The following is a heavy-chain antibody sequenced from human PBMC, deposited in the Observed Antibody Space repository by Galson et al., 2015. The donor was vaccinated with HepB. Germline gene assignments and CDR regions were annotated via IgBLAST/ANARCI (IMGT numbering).Heavy chain of an antibody. Sequence: PALVKPTQTLTLTCTLSGFSLTPGVGVGWIRQPPGKALEWLALIYWNDDKHYSPSLKSRLTISKDTSKNQVVLTMTNMDPVDTATYYCAQRGGFWGQGTLVTVSS. V-gene: IGHV2-5*01. CDR1: GFSLTPGVG. CDR2: IYWNDDK. CDR3: AQRGGF. J-gene: IGHJ4*02. D-gene: IGHD3-16*01.